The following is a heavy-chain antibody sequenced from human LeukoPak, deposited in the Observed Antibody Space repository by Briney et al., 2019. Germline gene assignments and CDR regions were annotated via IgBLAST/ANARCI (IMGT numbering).Heavy chain of an antibody. Sequence: GGSLRLPCAASGFTFSSYEMNWVRQAPGKGLEWVSYISSSGSTIYYADSVKGRFTISRDNAKNSLYLQMNSLRAEDTAVYYCASLAAATVDYWGQGTLVTVSS. J-gene: IGHJ4*02. CDR2: ISSSGSTI. CDR3: ASLAAATVDY. V-gene: IGHV3-48*03. CDR1: GFTFSSYE. D-gene: IGHD2-15*01.